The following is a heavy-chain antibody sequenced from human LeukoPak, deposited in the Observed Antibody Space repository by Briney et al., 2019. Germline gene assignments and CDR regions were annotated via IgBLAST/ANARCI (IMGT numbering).Heavy chain of an antibody. D-gene: IGHD5-18*01. J-gene: IGHJ4*02. CDR2: IIPILGIA. CDR1: GGTFSSYA. Sequence: SVKVSCKASGGTFSSYAISWVRQAPGQGLEWMGRIIPILGIANYAQKLQGRVTITADKSTSTAYMELSSLRSEDTAVYYCASNLVDTAMVGAYDYWGQGTLVTVSS. V-gene: IGHV1-69*04. CDR3: ASNLVDTAMVGAYDY.